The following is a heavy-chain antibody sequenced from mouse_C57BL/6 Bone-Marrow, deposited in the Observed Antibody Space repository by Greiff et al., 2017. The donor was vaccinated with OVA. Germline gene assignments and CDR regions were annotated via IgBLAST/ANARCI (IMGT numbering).Heavy chain of an antibody. CDR2: INPGSGGT. J-gene: IGHJ4*01. Sequence: VQLKESGAELVRPGTSVKVSCKASGYAFTNYLIEWVKQRPGQGLEWIGVINPGSGGTNYNEKFKGKATLTADKSSSTAYMQLSSLTSEDSAVYFCARDYMDYWGQGTSVTVSS. D-gene: IGHD2-4*01. CDR1: GYAFTNYL. V-gene: IGHV1-54*01. CDR3: ARDYMDY.